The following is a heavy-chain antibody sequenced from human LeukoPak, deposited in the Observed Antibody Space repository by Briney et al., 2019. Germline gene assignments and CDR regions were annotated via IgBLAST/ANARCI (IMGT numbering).Heavy chain of an antibody. CDR2: IYRSGST. CDR1: GSTVSSNY. V-gene: IGHV3-66*01. CDR3: ARDDTMIAGNDY. D-gene: IGHD3-22*01. J-gene: IGHJ4*02. Sequence: GGSLRLSCAASGSTVSSNYMSWVRQTPGKGLEWVSVIYRSGSTFYADSVKGRFTISRDNSKNTLFLLMNSLRAEDMAVYYCARDDTMIAGNDYWGQGTLVTVSS.